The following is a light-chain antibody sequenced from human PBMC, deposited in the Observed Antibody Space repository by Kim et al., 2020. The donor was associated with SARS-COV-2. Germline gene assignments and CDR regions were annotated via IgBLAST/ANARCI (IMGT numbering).Light chain of an antibody. V-gene: IGKV1-39*01. Sequence: ASVGDRVTITCRASQSISSYLNWYQQKPGKAPKLLIYAASSLQSGVPSRFSGSGSGTDFTLTISSLQPEDFATYYCQQSYSTRWTFGQVTKVDIK. CDR1: QSISSY. CDR2: AAS. CDR3: QQSYSTRWT. J-gene: IGKJ1*01.